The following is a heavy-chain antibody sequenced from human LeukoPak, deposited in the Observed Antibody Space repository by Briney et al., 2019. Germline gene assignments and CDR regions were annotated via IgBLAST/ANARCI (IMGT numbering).Heavy chain of an antibody. J-gene: IGHJ4*02. CDR1: GFIFRNYG. V-gene: IGHV3-30*02. D-gene: IGHD5-12*01. Sequence: PGGSLRLSCAASGFIFRNYGMHWVRQAPGRGLEWVAFIRYDGNDKYYADSVKGRFTISRDNSKNTLYLQMNSLRAEDTAVYYCARARGYSGYDWREFDYWGQGTLVTVSS. CDR2: IRYDGNDK. CDR3: ARARGYSGYDWREFDY.